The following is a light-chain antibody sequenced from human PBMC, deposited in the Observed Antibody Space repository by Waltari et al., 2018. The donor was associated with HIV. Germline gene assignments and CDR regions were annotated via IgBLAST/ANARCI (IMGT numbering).Light chain of an antibody. V-gene: IGKV1-5*03. J-gene: IGKJ1*01. Sequence: DIQMTQSPSTLSASVGDRVTITCRASQSIGSWLAWYQQKPGKVPKVLIYKASNLESGVPPRFSGSGSGTEFTLTITNLQPEDFATYYCQQSTSYWTFGQGTKVEMK. CDR1: QSIGSW. CDR2: KAS. CDR3: QQSTSYWT.